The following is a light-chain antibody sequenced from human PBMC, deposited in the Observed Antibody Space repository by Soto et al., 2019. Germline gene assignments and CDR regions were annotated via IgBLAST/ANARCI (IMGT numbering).Light chain of an antibody. CDR1: NIGSKS. CDR3: QVWDSSSDHPC. CDR2: YDS. Sequence: SYELTQPPSVSVAPGKTARITCGGNNIGSKSVHWYQQKPGQAPVLVIYYDSDRPSGIPERFSGSNSGNTATLTISRVEAGDDADYYCQVWDSSSDHPCIGGGTKLTVL. J-gene: IGLJ2*01. V-gene: IGLV3-21*04.